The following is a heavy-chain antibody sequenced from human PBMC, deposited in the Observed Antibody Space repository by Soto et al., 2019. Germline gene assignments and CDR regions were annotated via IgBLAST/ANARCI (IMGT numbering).Heavy chain of an antibody. J-gene: IGHJ5*01. V-gene: IGHV3-23*05. CDR2: IDSDVGDT. D-gene: IGHD1-26*01. CDR1: GFTFYSHA. Sequence: GGSLRLSCAASGFTFYSHAMIWVRQAPGKGLEWVSAIDSDVGDTYYADFVKGRFTMSRDNSKNTLYLQMRSLTAEDTALYFCAKGRLAVGSDWFDSWGPGTRVTVSS. CDR3: AKGRLAVGSDWFDS.